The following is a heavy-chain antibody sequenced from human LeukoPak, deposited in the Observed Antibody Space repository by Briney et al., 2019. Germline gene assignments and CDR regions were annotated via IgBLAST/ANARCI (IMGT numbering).Heavy chain of an antibody. CDR2: ISYDGSSK. CDR3: ARGGIQWLVLLTSYFDY. CDR1: GFTFSTYA. Sequence: GGSLRLSCAASGFTFSTYAMHWVRQAPGKGLEWVAVISYDGSSKYYADSVKGRFTISRDNSKNTLYLQMGSLRAEDMAVYYCARGGIQWLVLLTSYFDYWGQGTLVTVSS. J-gene: IGHJ4*02. D-gene: IGHD6-19*01. V-gene: IGHV3-30*14.